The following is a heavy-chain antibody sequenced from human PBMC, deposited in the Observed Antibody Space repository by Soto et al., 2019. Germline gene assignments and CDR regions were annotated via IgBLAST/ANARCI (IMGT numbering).Heavy chain of an antibody. J-gene: IGHJ4*02. CDR2: IYPGDSDT. V-gene: IGHV5-51*01. CDR3: ARHVTGYYYDSSGYYPNLDY. Sequence: GESLKISCKGSGYSFTSYWIGWVRQMPGKGLEWMGIIYPGDSDTRYSPSFQGQVTISADKSISTAYLQWSSLKASDTAMYYCARHVTGYYYDSSGYYPNLDYWGPGTLVNVSS. CDR1: GYSFTSYW. D-gene: IGHD3-22*01.